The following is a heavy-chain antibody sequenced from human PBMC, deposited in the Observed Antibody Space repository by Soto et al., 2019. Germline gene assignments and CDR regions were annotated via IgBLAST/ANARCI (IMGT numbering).Heavy chain of an antibody. D-gene: IGHD6-13*01. CDR3: ARCRSSSWYGALGY. V-gene: IGHV4-59*01. CDR2: IYYSGST. Sequence: QVQLQESGPGLVKPSETLSLTCTVSGGSISSYYWSWIRQPPGKGLEWIGYIYYSGSTNYNPSLKSRATISVDTSKNQFSLKLSSVTAADTAVYYCARCRSSSWYGALGYWGQGTLVTVSS. CDR1: GGSISSYY. J-gene: IGHJ4*02.